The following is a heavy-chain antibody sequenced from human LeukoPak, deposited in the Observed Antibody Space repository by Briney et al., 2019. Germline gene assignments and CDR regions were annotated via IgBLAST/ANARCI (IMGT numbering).Heavy chain of an antibody. CDR3: AKSEGSIAATFFDY. J-gene: IGHJ4*02. Sequence: GGSLRLSCAASGFNFGSYSMTWVRQAPGKGLEWVSVISADSATTFYADSVKGRFTISRDNAKNTVFLQMNSLRAEDTAVYYCAKSEGSIAATFFDYWGQGTLVTVSS. CDR1: GFNFGSYS. V-gene: IGHV3-23*01. D-gene: IGHD6-6*01. CDR2: ISADSATT.